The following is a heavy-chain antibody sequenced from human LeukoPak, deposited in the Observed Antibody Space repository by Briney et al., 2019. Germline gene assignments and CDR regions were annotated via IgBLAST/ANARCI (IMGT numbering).Heavy chain of an antibody. CDR3: VKDLGDGWLEYFDY. Sequence: PGGCLRLSCAASGFSFSSYGMHWVRRAPGTGLEGVAVLWYDGSNKNYADSGKGRFSISRDNSTSTLCSQKSSRRAQYKAVSYFVKDLGDGWLEYFDYWGQGGLVTVPS. CDR1: GFSFSSYG. V-gene: IGHV3-30*02. CDR2: LWYDGSNK. J-gene: IGHJ4*02. D-gene: IGHD6-19*01.